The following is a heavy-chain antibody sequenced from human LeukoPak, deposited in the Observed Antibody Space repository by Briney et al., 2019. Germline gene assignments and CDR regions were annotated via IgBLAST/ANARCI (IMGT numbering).Heavy chain of an antibody. V-gene: IGHV3-23*01. Sequence: GGSLRLSCAASGFTFSSYAMSWVRQAPGKGLEWVSAISSSGGSTYYADSVKGRFTISRDNSKNTLYLQMNTLTAEDTAVYSLXXXXXXXXYXWGXXTLVTVSS. CDR2: ISSSGGST. J-gene: IGHJ4*02. CDR3: XXXXXXXXYX. CDR1: GFTFSSYA.